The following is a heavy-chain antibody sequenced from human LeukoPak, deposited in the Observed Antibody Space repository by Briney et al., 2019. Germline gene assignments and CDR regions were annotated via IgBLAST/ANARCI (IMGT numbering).Heavy chain of an antibody. CDR2: INWNGASR. D-gene: IGHD1-26*01. J-gene: IGHJ3*01. CDR3: ARDSLKWEPKTHSFDF. CDR1: GFTFDDYG. Sequence: GGSLRLSCVASGFTFDDYGMGWVRQAPGQGPEWVSDINWNGASRRYADSVKGRFTISRDNAKKSLYLQMNSLRAEDTALYYCARDSLKWEPKTHSFDFWGQGTMVTVSS. V-gene: IGHV3-20*04.